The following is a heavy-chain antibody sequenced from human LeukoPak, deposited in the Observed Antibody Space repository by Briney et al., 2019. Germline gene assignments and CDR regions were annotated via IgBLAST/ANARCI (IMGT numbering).Heavy chain of an antibody. Sequence: SETLSLTCAVYGGSLSGYYWSLIRQPPGKGLEWIGEINHSGSTNFNPSLKSRVTISVDTSKNQFSLKLSSVTAADTAVYYCARGTPWIVDYWGQGTLVTVSS. V-gene: IGHV4-34*01. J-gene: IGHJ4*02. CDR1: GGSLSGYY. CDR3: ARGTPWIVDY. D-gene: IGHD5-12*01. CDR2: INHSGST.